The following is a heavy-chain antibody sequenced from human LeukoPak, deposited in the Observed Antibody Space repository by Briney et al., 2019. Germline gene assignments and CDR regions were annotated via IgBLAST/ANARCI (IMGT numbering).Heavy chain of an antibody. CDR1: GGSISSDGYY. J-gene: IGHJ4*02. Sequence: SQTLSLTCIVSGGSISSDGYYWSWIRQHPGKGLEWIGYVYYSGGTYYNPSLKSRVAISIDTSRNQFSLKPSSVTAADTAVYYCALYIYGGGFDYWGQGTLVTVSS. CDR2: VYYSGGT. D-gene: IGHD5-18*01. CDR3: ALYIYGGGFDY. V-gene: IGHV4-31*03.